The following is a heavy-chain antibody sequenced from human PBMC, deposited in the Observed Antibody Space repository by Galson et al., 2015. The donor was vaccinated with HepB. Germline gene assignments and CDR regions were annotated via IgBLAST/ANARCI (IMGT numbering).Heavy chain of an antibody. Sequence: SLRLSCAASGFTFSSYSMNWVRQAPGKGLEWVSSISSSSSYIYYADSVKGRFTISRDNAKNSLYLQMNSLRAEDTAVYYCAREGYYDFWSGYPYGMDVWGQGTTVTVSS. D-gene: IGHD3-3*01. J-gene: IGHJ6*02. CDR1: GFTFSSYS. CDR2: ISSSSSYI. CDR3: AREGYYDFWSGYPYGMDV. V-gene: IGHV3-21*01.